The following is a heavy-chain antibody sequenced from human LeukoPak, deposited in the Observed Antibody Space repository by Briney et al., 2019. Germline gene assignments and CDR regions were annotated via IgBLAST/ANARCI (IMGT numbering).Heavy chain of an antibody. J-gene: IGHJ4*02. Sequence: PSETLSLTCAVSGYSISSGYYWGWIRQPPGKGLEWIGSIYHSGSTYYNPSLKSRVTISVDTSKNQFSLKLSSVNAADTAVYYCARALIATAGTLDYWGQGTLVTVSS. CDR3: ARALIATAGTLDY. CDR2: IYHSGST. D-gene: IGHD6-13*01. V-gene: IGHV4-38-2*01. CDR1: GYSISSGYY.